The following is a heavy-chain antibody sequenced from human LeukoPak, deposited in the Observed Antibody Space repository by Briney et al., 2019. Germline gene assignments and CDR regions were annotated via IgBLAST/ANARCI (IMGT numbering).Heavy chain of an antibody. CDR3: ARDRYGDGFAHFDY. Sequence: ASVQVSCKASGYTCISYAMHWVGQAPGQGLEWRGWITPSGGTNYPQKFQGRVAITRDTPITTAYMDLSRLTSDDTAVYYCARDRYGDGFAHFDYWGQGALVSVSS. V-gene: IGHV1-2*02. CDR2: ITPSGGT. CDR1: GYTCISYA. J-gene: IGHJ4*02. D-gene: IGHD5-24*01.